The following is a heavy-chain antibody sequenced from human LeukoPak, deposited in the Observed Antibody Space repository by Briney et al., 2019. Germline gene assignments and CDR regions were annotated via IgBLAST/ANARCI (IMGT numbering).Heavy chain of an antibody. Sequence: GGSLRLSCAASGVSLRSYWMSWVRQAPGKGLEWVANIKEDGSEIYYVDSVKGRFTISRDDAKNSLYLQMNSLRAEDTAVYYCARDRAAAGNYYYYGMDVWGKGTTVTVSS. J-gene: IGHJ6*04. CDR3: ARDRAAAGNYYYYGMDV. V-gene: IGHV3-7*01. CDR2: IKEDGSEI. CDR1: GVSLRSYW. D-gene: IGHD6-13*01.